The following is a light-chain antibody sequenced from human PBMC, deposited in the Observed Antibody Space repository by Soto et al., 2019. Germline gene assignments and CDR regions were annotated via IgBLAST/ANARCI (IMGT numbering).Light chain of an antibody. CDR3: QQYYNSPHS. CDR1: QSVLYNSNNKNY. Sequence: DIVMTQSPDSLPVSLGERATINCKSSQSVLYNSNNKNYLAWYQQKPGQPPKLLIYWASTRESVVPDRFSGSGSGTDFALTISSLQAEDGAVYYCQQYYNSPHSFGQGTKLEIK. J-gene: IGKJ2*01. V-gene: IGKV4-1*01. CDR2: WAS.